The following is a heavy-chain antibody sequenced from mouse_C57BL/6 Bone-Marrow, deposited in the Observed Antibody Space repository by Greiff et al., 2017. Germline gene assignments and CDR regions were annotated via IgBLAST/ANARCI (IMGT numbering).Heavy chain of an antibody. CDR1: GFTFSSYG. D-gene: IGHD2-1*01. CDR2: ISRGGSYT. V-gene: IGHV5-6*01. CDR3: ATMVTTNAMDY. J-gene: IGHJ4*01. Sequence: VQLQQSGGDLVKPGGSLKLSCAASGFTFSSYGMSWVRQTPDKRLEWVATISRGGSYTYYPDSVKGRVTISRDNAKNTLYMQMSSLKSEDTAMYYCATMVTTNAMDYWGQGTSVTVSS.